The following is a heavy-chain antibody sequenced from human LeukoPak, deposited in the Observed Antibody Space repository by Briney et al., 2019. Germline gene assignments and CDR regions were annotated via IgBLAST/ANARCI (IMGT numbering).Heavy chain of an antibody. J-gene: IGHJ4*02. CDR3: ARDPLYSSSSGTDY. CDR2: IYTSGST. CDR1: GGSISSGSYY. V-gene: IGHV4-61*02. D-gene: IGHD6-6*01. Sequence: SQTLSLTCTVSGGSISSGSYYLRWIRQPAGTGLEWIGRIYTSGSTNYNPSLKSRVTISVDTSKNQFSLKLSSVTAADTAVYYCARDPLYSSSSGTDYWGQGTLVTVSS.